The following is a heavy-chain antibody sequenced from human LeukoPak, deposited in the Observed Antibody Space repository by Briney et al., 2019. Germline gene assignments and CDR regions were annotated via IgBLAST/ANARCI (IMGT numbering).Heavy chain of an antibody. CDR3: ARDTYYDIPEGSWLGP. CDR2: INPNSGGT. CDR1: GYTFTGYY. D-gene: IGHD3-9*01. J-gene: IGHJ5*02. Sequence: ASVKVSCKASGYTFTGYYMHWVRQAPGQGLEWMGWINPNSGGTNYAQKFQGRVTMTRDTSISTAYMELSRLRSDDTAVYYCARDTYYDIPEGSWLGPWGQGILVTVSS. V-gene: IGHV1-2*02.